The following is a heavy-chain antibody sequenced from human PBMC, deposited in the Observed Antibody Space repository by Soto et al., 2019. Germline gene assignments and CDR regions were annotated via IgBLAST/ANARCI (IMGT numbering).Heavy chain of an antibody. J-gene: IGHJ4*02. CDR3: ARGHYSSGWPIDH. Sequence: LSLTCTVSGDSFSDYYWNWIRQVPGKGLEWIGFVFHSATTSYNPSLKTRVAISDDTSKKQFSLRLTSVTAADTAIYYCARGHYSSGWPIDHWGQGILVTVSS. D-gene: IGHD6-19*01. CDR2: VFHSATT. CDR1: GDSFSDYY. V-gene: IGHV4-59*01.